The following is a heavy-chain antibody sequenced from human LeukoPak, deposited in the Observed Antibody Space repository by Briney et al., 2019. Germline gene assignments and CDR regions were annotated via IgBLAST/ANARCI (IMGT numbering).Heavy chain of an antibody. CDR3: ARGQPVQGYCSSTSCYVRYYYGMDV. V-gene: IGHV4-39*07. CDR2: IYDSGST. D-gene: IGHD2-2*01. CDR1: GGSIRSSYYY. J-gene: IGHJ6*02. Sequence: PSETLSLTCTVSGGSIRSSYYYWGWIRQPPGKGLEWIGSIYDSGSTYYNPSLKSRVTISVDTSKNQFSLKLSSVTAADTAVYYCARGQPVQGYCSSTSCYVRYYYGMDVWGQGTTVTVSS.